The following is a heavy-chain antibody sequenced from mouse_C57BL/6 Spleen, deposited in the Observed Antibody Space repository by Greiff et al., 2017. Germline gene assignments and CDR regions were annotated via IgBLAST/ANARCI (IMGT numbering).Heavy chain of an antibody. CDR3: AKGNREDAMDY. Sequence: VQLKQSGPELVKPGASVKISCTASGYSFTDYYMHWVKQSTGKSLEWIGEINPNYGTTSYTQKFKGKATMTVDQSSNTAYLQLNSLTSEDAAVYYGAKGNREDAMDYWGQGTSVTVSS. J-gene: IGHJ4*01. CDR2: INPNYGTT. V-gene: IGHV1-39*01. CDR1: GYSFTDYY. D-gene: IGHD2-1*01.